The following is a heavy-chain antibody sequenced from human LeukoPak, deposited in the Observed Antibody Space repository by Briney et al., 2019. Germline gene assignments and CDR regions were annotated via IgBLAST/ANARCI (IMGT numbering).Heavy chain of an antibody. V-gene: IGHV4-38-2*01. CDR1: GYSISSGYY. Sequence: SETLSLTCAVSGYSISSGYYWGWIRQPPGKGLEWIGSIYHSGSTYYNPSLKSRVTISVDTSKNQFSLKLSSVTAADTAVYYCARLVYAMDSFDYWGQGTLVTVS. CDR3: ARLVYAMDSFDY. J-gene: IGHJ4*02. D-gene: IGHD2-8*01. CDR2: IYHSGST.